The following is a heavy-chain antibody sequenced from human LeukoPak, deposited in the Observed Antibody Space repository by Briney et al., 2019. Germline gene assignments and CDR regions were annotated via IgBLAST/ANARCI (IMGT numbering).Heavy chain of an antibody. D-gene: IGHD1-14*01. J-gene: IGHJ5*02. CDR1: GFTFSSYV. CDR2: ISYDGSNE. CDR3: ARSGDTNRNWFDP. Sequence: GGSLRLSCAASGFTFSSYVMHWVRQPPGKGLEWVAVISYDGSNEHYVDSVKGRFSISRDNSKNTLYVQMNSLRAEDTAVYYCARSGDTNRNWFDPWGQGTLVTVSS. V-gene: IGHV3-30-3*01.